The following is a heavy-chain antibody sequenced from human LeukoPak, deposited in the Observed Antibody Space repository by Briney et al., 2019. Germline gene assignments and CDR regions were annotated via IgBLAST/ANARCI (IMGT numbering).Heavy chain of an antibody. CDR3: ARGGRRGYSYGYEDY. CDR2: IWYDGSNK. CDR1: GFTFSSYG. J-gene: IGHJ4*02. D-gene: IGHD5-18*01. Sequence: GGSRRPACAASGFTFSSYGMHWVRQAPGKVLEWVAVIWYDGSNKYHADSVKGRFTISRDNSKNTLYRKMNSLRAEDTAVYYCARGGRRGYSYGYEDYWGQGTLVTVSS. V-gene: IGHV3-33*01.